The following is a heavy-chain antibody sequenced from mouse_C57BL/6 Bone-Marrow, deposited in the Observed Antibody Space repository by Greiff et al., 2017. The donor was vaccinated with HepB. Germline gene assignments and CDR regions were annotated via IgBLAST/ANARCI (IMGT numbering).Heavy chain of an antibody. CDR2: ISNGGGST. D-gene: IGHD1-1*01. CDR1: GFTFSDYY. Sequence: EVKLMESGGGLVQPGGSLKLSCAASGFTFSDYYMYWVRQTPEKRLEWVAYISNGGGSTYYPDTVKGRFTISRDNAKNTLYLQMSRLKSEDTAMYYCARRGLLRSMDYWGQGTSVIVSS. J-gene: IGHJ4*01. V-gene: IGHV5-12*01. CDR3: ARRGLLRSMDY.